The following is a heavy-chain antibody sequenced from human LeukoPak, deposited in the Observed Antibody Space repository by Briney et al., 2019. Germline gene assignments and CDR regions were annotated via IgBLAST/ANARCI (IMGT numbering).Heavy chain of an antibody. CDR3: ARGRSPREYYYDSSGSSYFDY. CDR1: GGSVSSDY. Sequence: SETLSLTCSASGGSVSSDYWSWIRQPPGKGLEYIGYIHHSGTTNQTPSLKSRVTISLDTSKNQFSLKLTSVTAADTAVYYCARGRSPREYYYDSSGSSYFDYWGQGTLVTVSS. J-gene: IGHJ4*02. V-gene: IGHV4-59*02. CDR2: IHHSGTT. D-gene: IGHD3-22*01.